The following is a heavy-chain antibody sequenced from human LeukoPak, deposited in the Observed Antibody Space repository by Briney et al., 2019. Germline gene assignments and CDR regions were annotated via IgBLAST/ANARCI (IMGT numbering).Heavy chain of an antibody. D-gene: IGHD6-13*01. CDR2: ISYSGST. CDR1: GGPISSSSYY. J-gene: IGHJ4*02. Sequence: RPSETLSLTCTVSGGPISSSSYYWGWIRQPPGKGLEWIGTISYSGSTNYNPSLKRRVTISVDTSQNQFSVRLSSVTAADTAVYCCARGRYLTTGGGAAAGFLDYWGQGTLVTVSS. V-gene: IGHV4-39*07. CDR3: ARGRYLTTGGGAAAGFLDY.